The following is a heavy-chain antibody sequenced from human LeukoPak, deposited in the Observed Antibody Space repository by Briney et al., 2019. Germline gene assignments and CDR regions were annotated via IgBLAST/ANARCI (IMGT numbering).Heavy chain of an antibody. CDR2: IYSDGSST. CDR1: GFTFSSYW. Sequence: GGSLRLSCAASGFTFSSYWMQWVRQAPGKGLVWVSRIYSDGSSTNYADSVKGRFTISRDNSKNTLYLQMNSLRAEDTAVYYCARALDGSGSRSFDYWGQGTLVTVSS. J-gene: IGHJ4*02. D-gene: IGHD3-10*01. CDR3: ARALDGSGSRSFDY. V-gene: IGHV3-74*01.